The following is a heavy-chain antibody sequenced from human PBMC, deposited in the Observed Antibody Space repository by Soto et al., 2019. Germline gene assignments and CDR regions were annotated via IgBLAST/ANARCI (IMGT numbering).Heavy chain of an antibody. CDR2: VYYTGTT. CDR3: ARAVAGTFDY. J-gene: IGHJ4*02. D-gene: IGHD6-19*01. Sequence: SETLSLTCTVSGCSISSYFYIWVRQPPGKGLEWIGSVYYTGTTDYNPSLKSRVTISVDTSKTQFSLNLSSVTAADTAVYYCARAVAGTFDYWGQGTLGTAPQ. CDR1: GCSISSYF. V-gene: IGHV4-59*01.